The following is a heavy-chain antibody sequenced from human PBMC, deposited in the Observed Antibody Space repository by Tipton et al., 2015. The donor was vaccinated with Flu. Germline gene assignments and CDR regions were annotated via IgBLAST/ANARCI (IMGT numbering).Heavy chain of an antibody. CDR2: VSAYTGHA. J-gene: IGHJ6*02. Sequence: QLVQSGAEVKKTGASVTVSCKASGCSFSDYGISWIRQAPGPGLEWMGWVSAYTGHANYAQGVQGRVTMTTDTSTTTAYLEMKNLRSDDTAIYFCAGHLLGFGEGGMEVWGQGPTVTATS. CDR3: AGHLLGFGEGGMEV. D-gene: IGHD3-10*01. CDR1: GCSFSDYG. V-gene: IGHV1-18*01.